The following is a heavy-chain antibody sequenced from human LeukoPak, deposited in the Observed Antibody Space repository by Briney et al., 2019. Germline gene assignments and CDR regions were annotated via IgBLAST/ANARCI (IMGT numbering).Heavy chain of an antibody. CDR3: AKGAAAGNYYYYGMDV. CDR2: ISGSGGST. V-gene: IGHV3-23*01. D-gene: IGHD6-13*01. J-gene: IGHJ6*02. CDR1: GFTFSSYA. Sequence: QPGGSLRLSCAASGFTFSSYAMSWVRQAPGKGVEWVSAISGSGGSTYYADSVKGRFTISRDNSKNTLYLQMNSLRAEDTAVYYCAKGAAAGNYYYYGMDVWGQGTTVTVSS.